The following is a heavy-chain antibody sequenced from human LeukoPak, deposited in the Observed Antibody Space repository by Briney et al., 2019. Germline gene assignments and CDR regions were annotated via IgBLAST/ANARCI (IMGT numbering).Heavy chain of an antibody. CDR1: GFTFSSYA. CDR2: ISGSDGST. Sequence: GGSLRLSCAASGFTFSSYAMSWVPPAPGQGLEWVYAISGSDGSTYYGDSVKGRFSISRDNSEDTMYLQMNSLRAEDTAVYYGAKVSAFSGGHFDYWGQGNLVTVSS. V-gene: IGHV3-23*01. D-gene: IGHD3-16*01. J-gene: IGHJ4*02. CDR3: AKVSAFSGGHFDY.